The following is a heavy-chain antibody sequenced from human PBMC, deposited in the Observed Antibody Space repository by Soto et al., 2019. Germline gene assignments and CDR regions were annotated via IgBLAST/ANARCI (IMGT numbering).Heavy chain of an antibody. CDR3: PRLGARRYYDVWGVRDYYGMDV. CDR1: GFTFSSYW. D-gene: IGHD3-3*01. CDR2: INSDGSST. V-gene: IGHV3-74*01. J-gene: IGHJ6*02. Sequence: PGGSLRLSCAASGFTFSSYWMHWVRQAPGKGLVWVSRINSDGSSTSYADSVKGRFTISRDNAKNTLYLQMNSLRAEDTAVYYCPRLGARRYYDVWGVRDYYGMDVWGQGTTAIV.